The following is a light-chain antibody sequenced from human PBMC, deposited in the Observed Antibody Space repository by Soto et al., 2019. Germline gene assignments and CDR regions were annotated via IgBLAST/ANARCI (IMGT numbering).Light chain of an antibody. CDR2: DAS. CDR3: QQYNNYRT. J-gene: IGKJ1*01. Sequence: DIQMTQSPSTLSGSVGDRVTITCRASQRISNWLAWYQQKPGKAPKLLIYDASSLESGVPSRFSGSGSGTEFTLTISSLQPDDFATYYCQQYNNYRTFGQGTKVDIK. V-gene: IGKV1-5*01. CDR1: QRISNW.